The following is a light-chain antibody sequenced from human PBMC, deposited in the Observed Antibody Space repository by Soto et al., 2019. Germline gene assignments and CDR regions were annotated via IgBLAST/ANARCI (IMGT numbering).Light chain of an antibody. V-gene: IGKV1-9*01. J-gene: IGKJ5*01. CDR1: HDISTY. Sequence: IQLTQSPSLLSACVGHRVTITCRASHDISTYLAWYQQKPGKAPKLMIYEASTLQSGVPSRFSGSGSGTEFTLTISGLLPEDFATYHCQQLNTLPFTFGQGTRLEIK. CDR2: EAS. CDR3: QQLNTLPFT.